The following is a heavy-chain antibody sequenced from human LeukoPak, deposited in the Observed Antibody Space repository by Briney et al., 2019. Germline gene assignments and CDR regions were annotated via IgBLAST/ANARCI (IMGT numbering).Heavy chain of an antibody. Sequence: GSSVKVSCKASGGTFSSYAISWVRQAPGQGLEWMGGIIPIFGTANYAQKFQGRVTITADESTSTAYMELSSLRSEDTAVYYCARDPKPHCSGGSCYSGYFDYWGQGTLVTVSS. V-gene: IGHV1-69*01. CDR3: ARDPKPHCSGGSCYSGYFDY. J-gene: IGHJ4*02. D-gene: IGHD2-15*01. CDR2: IIPIFGTA. CDR1: GGTFSSYA.